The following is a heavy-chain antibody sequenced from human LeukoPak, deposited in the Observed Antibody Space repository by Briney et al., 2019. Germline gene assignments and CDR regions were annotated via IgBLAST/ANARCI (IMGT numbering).Heavy chain of an antibody. Sequence: GGSLRLSCAASGFTFSSYGMHWVRQAPGKGLEWAAVISYDGSNKYCADSVKGRFTISRDNSKNTLYLQMNSLRAEDTAVYYCAKDLCSTVVTPLCWYFDLWGRGTLVTVSS. V-gene: IGHV3-30*18. CDR1: GFTFSSYG. CDR3: AKDLCSTVVTPLCWYFDL. D-gene: IGHD4-23*01. CDR2: ISYDGSNK. J-gene: IGHJ2*01.